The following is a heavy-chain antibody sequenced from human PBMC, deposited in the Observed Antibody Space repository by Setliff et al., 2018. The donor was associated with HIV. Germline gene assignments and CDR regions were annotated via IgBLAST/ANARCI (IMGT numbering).Heavy chain of an antibody. CDR1: GGSIISDIFY. J-gene: IGHJ4*02. CDR2: IYPGST. D-gene: IGHD4-17*01. CDR3: ARAFYGDRFYFDY. Sequence: PSETLSLTCSVSGGSIISDIFYWGWIRQPPGKGLEWIGSIYPGSTKCNPSLRSRLTISLDSPTNQFSVTLSSVTAADTAMYYCARAFYGDRFYFDYWGQGTLVTVSS. V-gene: IGHV4-39*02.